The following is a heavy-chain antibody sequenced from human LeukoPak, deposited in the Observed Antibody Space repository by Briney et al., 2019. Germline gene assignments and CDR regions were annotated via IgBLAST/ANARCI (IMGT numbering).Heavy chain of an antibody. Sequence: PGGSLRLSCAASGFTFSSYAMSWVRQAPGKGLEWVSAISGSGGSTYYADSVKGRFTISRDNSKNTLCLQMNSLRAEDTAVYYCAKPYYGSGELDPWGQGTLVTVSS. D-gene: IGHD3-10*01. CDR2: ISGSGGST. J-gene: IGHJ5*02. V-gene: IGHV3-23*01. CDR3: AKPYYGSGELDP. CDR1: GFTFSSYA.